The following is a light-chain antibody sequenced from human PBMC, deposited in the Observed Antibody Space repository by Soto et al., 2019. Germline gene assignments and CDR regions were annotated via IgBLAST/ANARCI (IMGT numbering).Light chain of an antibody. Sequence: QSVLTQPPSVSGSPGQSVTISCTGTSSDVGSYNRVSWYQQPPGTAPKLMIYEVSNRPSGVPDRFSGSKSGNTASLTISGLQAEDEADYYGSSYTCSSTSVFGTGTKVTVL. V-gene: IGLV2-18*02. CDR2: EVS. J-gene: IGLJ1*01. CDR1: SSDVGSYNR. CDR3: SSYTCSSTSV.